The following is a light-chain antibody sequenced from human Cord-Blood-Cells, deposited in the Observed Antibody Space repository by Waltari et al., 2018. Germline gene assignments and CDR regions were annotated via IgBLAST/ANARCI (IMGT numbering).Light chain of an antibody. V-gene: IGLV1-47*01. Sequence: QSVLTPPPSASGTPGQRVTTPCSGSSSNIGSNYVYCYQQLPGTAPKLLIYRNNRRPSGVPDRFSGSKSGTSASLAISGLRSEDEADYYCAAWDDSLSGWVFGGGTKLTVL. J-gene: IGLJ3*02. CDR1: SSNIGSNY. CDR2: RNN. CDR3: AAWDDSLSGWV.